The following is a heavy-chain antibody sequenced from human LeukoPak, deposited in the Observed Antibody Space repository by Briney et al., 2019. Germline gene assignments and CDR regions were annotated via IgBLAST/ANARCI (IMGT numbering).Heavy chain of an antibody. D-gene: IGHD4-23*01. CDR1: GGSFSGYY. Sequence: SETLSLTCAVYGGSFSGYYWSWIRQPPGKGLEWIGEINHSGSTNYNPSLKSRVTISVDTSKNQFSLKLSSVTAADTAVYYRARGGRDYGGTKSDYWGQGTLVTVSS. CDR3: ARGGRDYGGTKSDY. V-gene: IGHV4-34*01. CDR2: INHSGST. J-gene: IGHJ4*02.